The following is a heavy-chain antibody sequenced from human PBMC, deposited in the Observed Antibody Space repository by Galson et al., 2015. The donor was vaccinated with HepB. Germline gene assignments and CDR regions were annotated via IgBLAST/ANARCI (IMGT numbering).Heavy chain of an antibody. V-gene: IGHV3-74*01. CDR1: GFTFSSYA. CDR3: ARDSGLGSHRLDP. J-gene: IGHJ5*02. CDR2: INSDGSNT. Sequence: SLRLSCAASGFTFSSYAMSWVRQAPGKGLVWVSYINSDGSNTVYADSVKGRFTISRDNAKNTLYLQMNSLRAEDTAIYYCARDSGLGSHRLDPWGQGTLVTVSS. D-gene: IGHD3-10*01.